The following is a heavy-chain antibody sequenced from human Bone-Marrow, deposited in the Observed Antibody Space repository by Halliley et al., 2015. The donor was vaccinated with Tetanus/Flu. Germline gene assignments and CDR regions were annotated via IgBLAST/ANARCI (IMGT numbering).Heavy chain of an antibody. J-gene: IGHJ4*02. CDR3: AREVGDNSLDY. CDR2: VHHSGST. CDR1: GFSISSGYY. V-gene: IGHV4-38-2*01. D-gene: IGHD1-20*01. Sequence: TLSLTCAVSGFSISSGYYWGWIRQTPGKGLEWIGSVHHSGSTYYNPSLASRVSISMEASQNQVSLTLTSVTAADTAVYFCAREVGDNSLDYWGQGTLVTFSS.